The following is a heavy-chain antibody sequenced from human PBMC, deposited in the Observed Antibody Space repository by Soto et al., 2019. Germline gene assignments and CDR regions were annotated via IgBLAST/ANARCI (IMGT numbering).Heavy chain of an antibody. CDR2: IYYSGST. CDR3: ARGGRRYDFWSGYFVDY. V-gene: IGHV4-59*01. D-gene: IGHD3-3*01. CDR1: GGSISSYY. J-gene: IGHJ4*02. Sequence: QVQLQESGPGLVKPSETLSLTCTVSGGSISSYYWSWIRQPPGKGLEWIGYIYYSGSTNYNPSLKSRVTISVDTSKNQFSLKLSSVTAADTAVYYCARGGRRYDFWSGYFVDYWGQGTLVTVSS.